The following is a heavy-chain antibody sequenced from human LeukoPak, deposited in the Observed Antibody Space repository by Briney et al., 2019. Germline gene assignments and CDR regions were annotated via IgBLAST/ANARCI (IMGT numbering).Heavy chain of an antibody. CDR2: ISGSGGST. CDR1: GFTFSSYA. Sequence: SGGSLRLSCAASGFTFSSYAMSWVRQAPGKGQEWVSAISGSGGSTYYADSVKGRFTISRDNSKNTLYLQMNSLRAEDTAVYYCAKDLFVVVIRGLAFDIWGQGTMVTVSS. CDR3: AKDLFVVVIRGLAFDI. V-gene: IGHV3-23*01. J-gene: IGHJ3*02. D-gene: IGHD3-3*01.